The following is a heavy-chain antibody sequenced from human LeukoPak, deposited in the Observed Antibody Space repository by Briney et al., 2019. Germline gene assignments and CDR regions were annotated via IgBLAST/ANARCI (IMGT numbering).Heavy chain of an antibody. CDR3: ARDRYYYDSSGYFNWFGP. J-gene: IGHJ5*02. Sequence: SSETLSLTCTVSGGSISSYYWSWIRQPAGKGLEWIGRIYTSGSTNYNPSLESRVTMSVDTSKNQFSLKLSSVTAADTAVYYCARDRYYYDSSGYFNWFGPWGQGTLVTVSS. CDR1: GGSISSYY. V-gene: IGHV4-4*07. D-gene: IGHD3-22*01. CDR2: IYTSGST.